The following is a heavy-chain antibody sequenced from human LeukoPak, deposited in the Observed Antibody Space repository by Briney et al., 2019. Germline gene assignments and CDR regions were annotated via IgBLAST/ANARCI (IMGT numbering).Heavy chain of an antibody. J-gene: IGHJ4*02. CDR3: ARLFWSGYWYYFDY. Sequence: PSETLSLTCTVSGGSISSSSYYWGWIRQPPGKGLEGIGSIYDSGSTYYNPSLKSRVTISVDTSKNQFSLKLSSVTAADTAVYYCARLFWSGYWYYFDYWGQGTLVTVSS. V-gene: IGHV4-39*01. D-gene: IGHD3-3*01. CDR2: IYDSGST. CDR1: GGSISSSSYY.